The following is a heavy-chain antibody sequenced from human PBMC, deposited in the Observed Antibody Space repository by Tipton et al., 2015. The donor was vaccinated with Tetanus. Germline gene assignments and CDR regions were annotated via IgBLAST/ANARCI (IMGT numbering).Heavy chain of an antibody. V-gene: IGHV6-1*01. Sequence: GLVKPSQTLSLTCAISGDSVSSNTDAWNWIRQSPSRGLEWLGRTYYRSKWYNDYSLSAKCRITINPVTSKNQFSLQLKFVTPGDPVMFLCERDGCLGLDGFDIWGRGTMVTVSS. D-gene: IGHD3-16*01. J-gene: IGHJ3*02. CDR3: ERDGCLGLDGFDI. CDR2: TYYRSKWYN. CDR1: GDSVSSNTDA.